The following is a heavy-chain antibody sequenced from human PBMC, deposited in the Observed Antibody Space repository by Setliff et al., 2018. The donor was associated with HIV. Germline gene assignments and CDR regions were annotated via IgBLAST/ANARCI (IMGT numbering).Heavy chain of an antibody. Sequence: GGSLRLSCAASGFTFSDYWMHWVRQVPGKGLEWVSFISGNSGAVTYADSVKGRFTISRDNARNSLYLQLNSLRAEDTAVCYCARDRGGSYTPLDFWGQGTLVTVSS. CDR3: ARDRGGSYTPLDF. CDR2: ISGNSGAV. D-gene: IGHD1-26*01. CDR1: GFTFSDYW. J-gene: IGHJ4*02. V-gene: IGHV3-48*01.